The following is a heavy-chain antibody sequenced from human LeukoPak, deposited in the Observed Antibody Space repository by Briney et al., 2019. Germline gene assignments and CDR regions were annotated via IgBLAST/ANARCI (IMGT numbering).Heavy chain of an antibody. CDR2: INWSGGST. J-gene: IGHJ4*02. Sequence: GGSLRLSCTATGFVFDEHGMSWVRQVPGKGLDSVSGINWSGGSTGYADPLRGRFTISRDNAKNSLYLQMDSLRAEDTALYYCARAPITSPFYFDYWGQGTLVTVSS. CDR3: ARAPITSPFYFDY. D-gene: IGHD2-2*01. CDR1: GFVFDEHG. V-gene: IGHV3-20*04.